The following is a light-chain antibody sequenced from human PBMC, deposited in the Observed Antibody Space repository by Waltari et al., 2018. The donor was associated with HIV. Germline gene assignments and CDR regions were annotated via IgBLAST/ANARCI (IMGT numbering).Light chain of an antibody. Sequence: QSALTQHRSVSGSPGQSVTIAFTGTDSALGYFGCFCWYQQYPGKAPKVIIYEVFQRPSGVPDRFTASKSGITASLTISGLQDEDEADYYCCSYAGTYTYVFGSGTTVTVL. CDR2: EVF. CDR1: DSALGYFGC. J-gene: IGLJ1*01. V-gene: IGLV2-11*01. CDR3: CSYAGTYTYV.